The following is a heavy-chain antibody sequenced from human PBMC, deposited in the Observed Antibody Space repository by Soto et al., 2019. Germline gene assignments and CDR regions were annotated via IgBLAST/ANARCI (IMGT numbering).Heavy chain of an antibody. J-gene: IGHJ4*02. D-gene: IGHD3-22*01. Sequence: VGSLRLSCAASGFTFSYYTVHWVRRAPGKGLEWVSSISGIRDDIRYADSVKGRFTISRDNAKTSLYLQMNSLTTEDTAVYYCAREGVHNYNEYYFDYWGQGTLVTVSS. CDR1: GFTFSYYT. V-gene: IGHV3-21*06. CDR2: ISGIRDDI. CDR3: AREGVHNYNEYYFDY.